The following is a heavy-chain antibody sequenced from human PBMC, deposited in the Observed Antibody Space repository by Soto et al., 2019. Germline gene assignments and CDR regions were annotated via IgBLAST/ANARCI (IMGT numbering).Heavy chain of an antibody. CDR2: IYWDDDK. J-gene: IGHJ4*02. V-gene: IGHV2-5*02. CDR3: AHHPYYGLAPYSFDY. CDR1: GFSLSTSGVG. D-gene: IGHD3-10*01. Sequence: QITLKESGPTLVKPTQTLTLTCTFSGFSLSTSGVGVGWIRQPPGKALEWLAVIYWDDDKRSSSSLKSRLTIXXDXSXXQVVLTLTNLDPVDTAPYYCAHHPYYGLAPYSFDYWGQGILVTVSS.